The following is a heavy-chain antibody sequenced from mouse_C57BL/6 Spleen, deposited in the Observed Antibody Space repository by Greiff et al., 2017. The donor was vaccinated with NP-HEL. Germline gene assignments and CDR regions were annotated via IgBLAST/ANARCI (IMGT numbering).Heavy chain of an antibody. V-gene: IGHV1-26*01. J-gene: IGHJ4*01. CDR3: ARSGGLLLADY. D-gene: IGHD1-1*02. CDR1: GYTFTDYY. CDR2: INPNNGGT. Sequence: EVQLQQSGPELVKPGASVKISCKASGYTFTDYYMNWVKQSHGKSLEWIGDINPNNGGTSYNQKFKGKATLTVDKSSSTAYMELRSLTSEDSAVYYCARSGGLLLADYWGQGTSVTVSS.